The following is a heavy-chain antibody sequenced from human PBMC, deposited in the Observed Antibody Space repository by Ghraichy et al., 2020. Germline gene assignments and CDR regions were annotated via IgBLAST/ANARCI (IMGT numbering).Heavy chain of an antibody. Sequence: SETLSLTCTVSGGSISSSSYYWGWIRQPPGKGLEWIGSIYYSGSTYYNPSLKSRVTISVDTSKNQFSLKLSSVTAADTAVYYCGPADMGPKLLWFGELLSHYYYYMDVWGKGTTVTVSS. V-gene: IGHV4-39*01. D-gene: IGHD3-10*01. CDR1: GGSISSSSYY. CDR2: IYYSGST. CDR3: GPADMGPKLLWFGELLSHYYYYMDV. J-gene: IGHJ6*03.